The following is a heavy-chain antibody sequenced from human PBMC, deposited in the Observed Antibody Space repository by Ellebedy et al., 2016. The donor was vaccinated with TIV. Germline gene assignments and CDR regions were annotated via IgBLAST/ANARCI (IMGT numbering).Heavy chain of an antibody. V-gene: IGHV5-10-1*01. CDR1: GYSFTSYW. Sequence: GESLKISCKGSGYSFTSYWIGWVRQMPGKGLEWMGKIDPTDSYTNYSPPFQGHVTISADKSISTAYLQWSGLKASDTAMYYCTRRTSSGYDYWGQGTLVTVSS. D-gene: IGHD6-19*01. CDR3: TRRTSSGYDY. J-gene: IGHJ4*02. CDR2: IDPTDSYT.